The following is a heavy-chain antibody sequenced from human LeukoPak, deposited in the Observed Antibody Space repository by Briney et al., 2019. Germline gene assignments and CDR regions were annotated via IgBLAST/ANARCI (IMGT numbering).Heavy chain of an antibody. V-gene: IGHV3-23*01. D-gene: IGHD1-26*01. Sequence: GGSLRLSCAASGFTFSSYAMSWVRQAPGKGLEWVSAISGSGGSTYYADSVKGRFIISRDNSKNTLYLQMNSLRAEDTAVYYCAAKEVGATLGPSTNWGQGTLVTVSS. CDR3: AAKEVGATLGPSTN. CDR1: GFTFSSYA. J-gene: IGHJ4*02. CDR2: ISGSGGST.